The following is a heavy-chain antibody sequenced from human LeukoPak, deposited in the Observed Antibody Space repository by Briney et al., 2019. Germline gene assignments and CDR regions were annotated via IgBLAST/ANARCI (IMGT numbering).Heavy chain of an antibody. CDR1: GASFSSSTYY. V-gene: IGHV4-39*01. CDR2: IYYSGST. D-gene: IGHD6-6*01. J-gene: IGHJ4*02. Sequence: SETLSLTCTVSGASFSSSTYYWGWIRQPPGKGLEWIGSIYYSGSTYYNPSLKSRVTMSVDTSKDQFSLKLSSVTAADTAVYYCARHDAGIAARPFDNWGQGTLVTVSS. CDR3: ARHDAGIAARPFDN.